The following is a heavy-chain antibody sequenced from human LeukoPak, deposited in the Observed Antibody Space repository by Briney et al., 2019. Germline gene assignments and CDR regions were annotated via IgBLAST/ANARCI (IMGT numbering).Heavy chain of an antibody. D-gene: IGHD3-22*01. CDR2: ISAYNGNT. CDR3: ARDGAYYYDSSGYYQFDY. V-gene: IGHV1-18*01. J-gene: IGHJ4*02. Sequence: ASLKVSCKASGYTFTSYGISWVRQAPGQGLEWMGWISAYNGNTNYAQKLQGRVTMTTDTSTSTAYMELRSLRSDDTAVYYCARDGAYYYDSSGYYQFDYWGQGTLVTVSS. CDR1: GYTFTSYG.